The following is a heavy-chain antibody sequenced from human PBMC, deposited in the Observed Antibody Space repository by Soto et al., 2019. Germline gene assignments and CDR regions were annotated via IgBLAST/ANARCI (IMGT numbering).Heavy chain of an antibody. CDR1: GTTFSNFA. CDR2: IILPFGTP. V-gene: IGHV1-69*12. J-gene: IGHJ4*02. Sequence: QVRLVQSGAEVKKTESSVKVSCEASGTTFSNFAIGWVRQAPGQGLEWMGGIILPFGTPNYAQKFQGRVTSSADESMTTVYMELRGLRSGDTAVYYCVRGPDYEGYFDYCGQGTLVTVSS. CDR3: VRGPDYEGYFDY. D-gene: IGHD3-22*01.